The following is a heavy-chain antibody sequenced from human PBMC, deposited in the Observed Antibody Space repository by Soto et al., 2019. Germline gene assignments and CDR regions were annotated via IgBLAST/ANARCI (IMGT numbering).Heavy chain of an antibody. CDR1: GFTVSSDY. CDR3: ARDRGDRNGMIV. CDR2: IYSGGST. Sequence: PGGSLRLSCAASGFTVSSDYMNWVRQAPGKGLEWVSVIYSGGSTYYADSVKGRFTISRDNSKNTLYLQMNSLRAEDTAVYYCARDRGDRNGMIVWGQGTTVTVSS. V-gene: IGHV3-66*01. J-gene: IGHJ6*02. D-gene: IGHD3-10*01.